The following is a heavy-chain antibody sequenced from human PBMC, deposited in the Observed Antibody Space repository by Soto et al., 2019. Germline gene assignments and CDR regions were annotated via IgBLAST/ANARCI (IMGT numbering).Heavy chain of an antibody. CDR1: GGSVSSGSYY. CDR3: ARQYSSGWLSHNWFDP. CDR2: IYYSGST. J-gene: IGHJ5*02. D-gene: IGHD6-19*01. Sequence: QVQLQESGPGLVKPSETLSLTCTVSGGSVSSGSYYWSWIRQPPGKGLEWIGYIYYSGSTNYNPSLKRRVNVSVDTSKNQFSLKLSSVTAADTAVYYCARQYSSGWLSHNWFDPWGQGTLVTVSS. V-gene: IGHV4-61*01.